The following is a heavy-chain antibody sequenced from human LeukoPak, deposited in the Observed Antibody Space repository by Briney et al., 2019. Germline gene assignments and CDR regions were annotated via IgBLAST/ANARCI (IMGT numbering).Heavy chain of an antibody. J-gene: IGHJ4*02. Sequence: SETLSLTCTVSGDSISSGAYYWGWIRQSPGEGLEWIGSIFYSGSTYYNPSLYSRVSISVDTSKNQFSLKLSSVTAADTAVYYCARDRYSYDVYYYFDYWGQGTLVTVSS. CDR1: GDSISSGAYY. V-gene: IGHV4-39*07. CDR2: IFYSGST. CDR3: ARDRYSYDVYYYFDY. D-gene: IGHD5-18*01.